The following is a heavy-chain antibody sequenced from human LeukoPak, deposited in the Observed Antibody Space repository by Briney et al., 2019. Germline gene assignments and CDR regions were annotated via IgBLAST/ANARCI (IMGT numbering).Heavy chain of an antibody. Sequence: GGSLRLSCAASGFTFSDYYMSWIRQASGKGLEWVSYISSSGSTIYYADSVKGRFTISRDNAKNSLYLQMNSLRAEDTAVYYCAREREGRYNWNYGAVDYWGQGTLVTVSS. V-gene: IGHV3-11*04. D-gene: IGHD1-7*01. J-gene: IGHJ4*02. CDR3: AREREGRYNWNYGAVDY. CDR1: GFTFSDYY. CDR2: ISSSGSTI.